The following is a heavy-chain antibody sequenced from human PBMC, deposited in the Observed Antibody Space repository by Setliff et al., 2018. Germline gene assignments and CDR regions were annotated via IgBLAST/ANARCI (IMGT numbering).Heavy chain of an antibody. D-gene: IGHD3-10*01. V-gene: IGHV4-4*07. Sequence: PSETLSLTCTVSGDSISNHYWNWIRQPAGKGLEWIGRIYVTESTKYNPSLKSRVTLSIDTSKNQFSLKLSSVTAADAALYYCAASRAYTGAVEEWFLPKTFDFWGQGSPVTVSS. CDR3: AASRAYTGAVEEWFLPKTFDF. J-gene: IGHJ4*02. CDR1: GDSISNHY. CDR2: IYVTEST.